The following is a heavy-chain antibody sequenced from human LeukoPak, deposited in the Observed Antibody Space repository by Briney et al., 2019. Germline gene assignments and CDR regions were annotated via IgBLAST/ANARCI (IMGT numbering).Heavy chain of an antibody. CDR3: ARVRRWLHPFNY. J-gene: IGHJ4*02. Sequence: PGGSLRLSCAASGFTFSSYSMNWVRQAPGKGLEWVSYISSSGSTIYYADSVKGRFTISRDNAKNSLYLQMNSLRAEDTAVYYCARVRRWLHPFNYWGQGTLVTVSS. D-gene: IGHD5-24*01. CDR2: ISSSGSTI. CDR1: GFTFSSYS. V-gene: IGHV3-48*04.